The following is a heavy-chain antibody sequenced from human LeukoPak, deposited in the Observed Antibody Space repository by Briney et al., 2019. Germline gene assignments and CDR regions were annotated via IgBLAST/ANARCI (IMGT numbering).Heavy chain of an antibody. D-gene: IGHD3-16*01. Sequence: GGSLRLSCAASGFTFSRYWMSWVSQAPGKGLEWVANIKEDGSEKYSVDSVKGRFTIYRDNAENSLYLQMNSVRAEDTAVYYCARGGIYIPPYYYYYMDVWGRGTTVTVSS. CDR3: ARGGIYIPPYYYYYMDV. CDR1: GFTFSRYW. V-gene: IGHV3-7*01. CDR2: IKEDGSEK. J-gene: IGHJ6*03.